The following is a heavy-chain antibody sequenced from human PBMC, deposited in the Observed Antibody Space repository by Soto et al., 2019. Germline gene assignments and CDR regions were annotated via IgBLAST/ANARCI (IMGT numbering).Heavy chain of an antibody. CDR2: IYYSGST. J-gene: IGHJ4*02. CDR1: GGSISSYY. V-gene: IGHV4-59*01. CDR3: ARGLMHYYGSGSYYNHFDD. D-gene: IGHD3-10*01. Sequence: PSETLSLTCTVSGGSISSYYWSWIRQPPGKGLEWIGYIYYSGSTNYNPSLKSRVTISVDTSKNQFSLKLSSVTAADTAVYYCARGLMHYYGSGSYYNHFDDWGQGTLVTVSS.